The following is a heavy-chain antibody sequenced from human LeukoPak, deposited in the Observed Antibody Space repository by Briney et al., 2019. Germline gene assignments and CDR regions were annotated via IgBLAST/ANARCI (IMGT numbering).Heavy chain of an antibody. D-gene: IGHD3-22*01. Sequence: PSETLSLTCTVSGGSISSGGHYWSWIRQPPGKGLEWIGYIYHSGSTYYNPSLKSRVTMSVDRSKNQFSLKLSSVTAADTAVYYCARGDYYDSSGYYYFDAFDIWGQGTMVTVSS. CDR3: ARGDYYDSSGYYYFDAFDI. CDR2: IYHSGST. CDR1: GGSISSGGHY. J-gene: IGHJ3*02. V-gene: IGHV4-30-2*01.